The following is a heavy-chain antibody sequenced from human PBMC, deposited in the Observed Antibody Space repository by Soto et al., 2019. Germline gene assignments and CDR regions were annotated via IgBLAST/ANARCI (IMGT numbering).Heavy chain of an antibody. CDR1: GFTFTNYA. V-gene: IGHV3-23*01. J-gene: IGHJ4*02. D-gene: IGHD6-13*01. Sequence: GGSLRLSCAASGFTFTNYAMSWVRQAPGKGLEWVSAISDIGGTTYYAASVKGRFTISRDNSKNTLFLQMNSLTAEDTAVYYCARDYNISAASTYLLGYWGQGTLVTVSS. CDR3: ARDYNISAASTYLLGY. CDR2: ISDIGGTT.